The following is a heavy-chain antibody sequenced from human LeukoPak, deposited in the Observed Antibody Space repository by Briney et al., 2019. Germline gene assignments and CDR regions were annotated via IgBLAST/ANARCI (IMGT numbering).Heavy chain of an antibody. CDR1: GFTFNDYA. D-gene: IGHD6-19*01. J-gene: IGHJ5*02. CDR2: VSDIGNST. CDR3: AKGDSSGNWFDA. Sequence: GGPLRLSCAASGFTFNDYAMSWVRQSPATGLEWVSAVSDIGNSTFYADALMGRFTISRDNSKNTLFLQMNDLRIDDTAVYYCAKGDSSGNWFDAWGQGTLVSVSS. V-gene: IGHV3-23*01.